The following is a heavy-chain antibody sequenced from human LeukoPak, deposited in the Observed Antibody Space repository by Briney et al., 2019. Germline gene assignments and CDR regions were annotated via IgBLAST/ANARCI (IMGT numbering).Heavy chain of an antibody. J-gene: IGHJ4*02. V-gene: IGHV3-74*01. Sequence: PGGSLRLSCAASGFTFSGSAMHWVRHAPGKGLVWVSRINGDGSSTNYADSAKGRFTISRDNAKNTLSLQMNSLRAEGTAVYYCARGGGYSYGILDYWGQGTLVTVSS. CDR2: INGDGSST. CDR1: GFTFSGSA. D-gene: IGHD5-18*01. CDR3: ARGGGYSYGILDY.